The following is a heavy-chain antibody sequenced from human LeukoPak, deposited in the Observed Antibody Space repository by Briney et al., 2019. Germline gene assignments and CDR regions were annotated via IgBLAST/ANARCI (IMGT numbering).Heavy chain of an antibody. CDR2: ISAYNGNT. V-gene: IGHV1-18*01. J-gene: IGHJ4*02. CDR3: AIGKYYDFWSGYHFDY. Sequence: ASVKVSCKASGYTFTSYGICWVRQAPGQGLEWMGWISAYNGNTNYAQKLQGRVTMTTDTSTSTAYMELRSLRSDDTAVYYCAIGKYYDFWSGYHFDYWGQRTLVTVSS. D-gene: IGHD3-3*01. CDR1: GYTFTSYG.